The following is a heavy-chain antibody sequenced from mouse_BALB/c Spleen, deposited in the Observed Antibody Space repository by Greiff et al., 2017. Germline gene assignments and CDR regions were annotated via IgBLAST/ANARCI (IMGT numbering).Heavy chain of an antibody. Sequence: ESGPGLVKPSQSLSLTCSVTGYSITSGYYWNWIRQFPGNKLEWMGYISYDGSNNYNPSLKNRISITRDTSKNQFFLKLNSVTTEDTATYYCANYHYWGQGTTLTVSS. CDR2: ISYDGSN. D-gene: IGHD1-1*01. J-gene: IGHJ2*01. CDR3: ANYHY. CDR1: GYSITSGYY. V-gene: IGHV3-6*02.